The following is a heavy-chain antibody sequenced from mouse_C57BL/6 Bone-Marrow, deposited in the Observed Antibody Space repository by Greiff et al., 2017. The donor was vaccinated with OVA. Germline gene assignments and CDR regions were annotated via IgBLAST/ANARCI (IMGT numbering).Heavy chain of an antibody. D-gene: IGHD1-1*01. CDR2: INPNNGGT. CDR3: ARGLRFDY. CDR1: GYTFTDYY. V-gene: IGHV1-26*01. Sequence: VQLQQSGPELVKPGASVKISCKASGYTFTDYYMNWVKQSHGKSLEWIGDINPNNGGTSYNQKFKGKATLTVDKSSSTAYMELRSLTSEDSAVYYCARGLRFDYWGQGTTLTVSS. J-gene: IGHJ2*01.